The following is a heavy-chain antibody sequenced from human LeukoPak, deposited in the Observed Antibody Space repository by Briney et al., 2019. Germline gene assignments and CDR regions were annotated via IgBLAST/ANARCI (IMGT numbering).Heavy chain of an antibody. CDR3: ARAMVRGVHDY. Sequence: KTSETLSLTCTVSGGSISSYYWSWIRQPPGKGLEWIGYIYYSGSTNYNPSLKSRVTISVDTSKNQFSLKLSSVTAADTAVYYCARAMVRGVHDYWGQGTLVTVSS. D-gene: IGHD3-10*01. J-gene: IGHJ4*02. CDR1: GGSISSYY. CDR2: IYYSGST. V-gene: IGHV4-59*01.